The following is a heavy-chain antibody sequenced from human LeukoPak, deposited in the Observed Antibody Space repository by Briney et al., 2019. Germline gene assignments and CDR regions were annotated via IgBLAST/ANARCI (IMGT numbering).Heavy chain of an antibody. D-gene: IGHD3/OR15-3a*01. CDR1: GGSISSYY. CDR2: IYYSGST. CDR3: ARESDYDAFDI. V-gene: IGHV4-59*01. Sequence: SETLSLTCTVSGGSISSYYWSWIRQPPGKGLEWIGYIYYSGSTNYNPSLKSRVTISVDTSKNQFSLKLSSVTAADTAVYYCARESDYDAFDIWGQGTMVTVSS. J-gene: IGHJ3*02.